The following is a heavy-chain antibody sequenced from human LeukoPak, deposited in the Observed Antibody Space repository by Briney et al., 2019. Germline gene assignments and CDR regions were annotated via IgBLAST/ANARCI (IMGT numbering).Heavy chain of an antibody. Sequence: PGGSLRLSCAASGFTVSNSGIHWVRQAPGKGLEWVAVFLHDGSSTYYADSVKGRFTIPRDNSKNTLHLQMNSLRADDTAVYYCTRPKWGLHYFDYWGQGALVTVSS. CDR3: TRPKWGLHYFDY. CDR1: GFTVSNSG. V-gene: IGHV3-30-3*01. J-gene: IGHJ4*02. D-gene: IGHD2-8*01. CDR2: FLHDGSST.